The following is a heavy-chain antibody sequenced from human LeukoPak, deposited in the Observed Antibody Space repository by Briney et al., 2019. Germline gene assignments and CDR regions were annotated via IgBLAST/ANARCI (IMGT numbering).Heavy chain of an antibody. V-gene: IGHV3-30*02. CDR3: ARGDSPDYGDYQHSDY. J-gene: IGHJ4*02. D-gene: IGHD4-17*01. Sequence: GGSLRLSCAASGFTFSNYAMHWVRQAPGRGLEWVAFIRYDGSTQFYADSVKGRFTISRDNSKNTLYLQMNSLRAEDTAVYYCARGDSPDYGDYQHSDYWGQGTLVTVSS. CDR2: IRYDGSTQ. CDR1: GFTFSNYA.